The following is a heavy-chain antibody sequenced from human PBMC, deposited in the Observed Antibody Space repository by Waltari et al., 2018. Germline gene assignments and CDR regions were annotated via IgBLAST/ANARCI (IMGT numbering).Heavy chain of an antibody. CDR1: GFTFSSSW. CDR2: IKQDGSEK. J-gene: IGHJ6*02. V-gene: IGHV3-7*01. CDR3: ARTFLRTGMDV. Sequence: EVQLVESGGGLVQPGGSLRLSCAASGFTFSSSWMSWVRQAPGKGLEWVANIKQDGSEKYYVDSVKGRFTISRDNAKNSLYLQMNSLRAEDTAVYYCARTFLRTGMDVWGQGTTVTVSS. D-gene: IGHD3-16*01.